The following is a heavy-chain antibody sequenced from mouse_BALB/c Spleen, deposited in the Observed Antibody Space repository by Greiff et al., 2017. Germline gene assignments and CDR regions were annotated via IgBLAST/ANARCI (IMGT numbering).Heavy chain of an antibody. CDR1: GFTFNTYA. D-gene: IGHD2-3*01. CDR2: IRSKSNNYAT. V-gene: IGHV10-1*02. J-gene: IGHJ4*01. CDR3: VRHGYYVPYCAMDY. Sequence: EVKLVESGGGLVQPKGSLKLSCAASGFTFNTYAMNWVRQAPGKGLEWVARIRSKSNNYATYYADSVKDRFTISRDDSQSMLYLQMNNLKTEDTAMYYCVRHGYYVPYCAMDYWGQGTSVTVSS.